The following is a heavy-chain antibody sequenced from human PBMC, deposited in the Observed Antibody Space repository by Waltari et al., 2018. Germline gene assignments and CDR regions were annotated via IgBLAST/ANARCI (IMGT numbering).Heavy chain of an antibody. CDR3: AKVRGSPVRYYFDY. Sequence: QLQLVESGGGVVQPGTSLRLSCAASGFTFSSYDSPWVRQAHGKGLEWVAVIWYDGSNKYYADSVKGRFTISRDNSKNTLYLQMNSLRAEDTAMYYCAKVRGSPVRYYFDYWGQGTLVTVSS. V-gene: IGHV3-30*18. CDR2: IWYDGSNK. D-gene: IGHD1-26*01. J-gene: IGHJ4*02. CDR1: GFTFSSYD.